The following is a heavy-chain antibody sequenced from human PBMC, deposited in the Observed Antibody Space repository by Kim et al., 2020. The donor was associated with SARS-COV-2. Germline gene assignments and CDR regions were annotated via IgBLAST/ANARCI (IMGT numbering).Heavy chain of an antibody. CDR2: ISSSRSYI. Sequence: GGSLRLSCAASGFTFSNYNMNWVRQAPGKGLEWVSSISSSRSYIYYADSVKGRFTISRDNGKDSLYLQMNSLGVDDTAVYYCARGSTSSYGMDVWGQGTTVTVSS. D-gene: IGHD3-16*01. V-gene: IGHV3-21*01. CDR3: ARGSTSSYGMDV. J-gene: IGHJ6*02. CDR1: GFTFSNYN.